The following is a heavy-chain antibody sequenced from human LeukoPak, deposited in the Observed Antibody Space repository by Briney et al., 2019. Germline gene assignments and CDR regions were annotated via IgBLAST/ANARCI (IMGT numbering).Heavy chain of an antibody. J-gene: IGHJ6*02. CDR2: IYPGDSDT. D-gene: IGHD3-22*01. CDR3: ARYRFQVRYDSSGSNGMDV. Sequence: GESLQISCKGSGYSFTSYWIGWVRQMPGKGLEWMGIIYPGDSDTRYSPSFQGQVTISADKSISTAYLQWSSLKASDTAMYYCARYRFQVRYDSSGSNGMDVWGQGTTVTVSS. CDR1: GYSFTSYW. V-gene: IGHV5-51*01.